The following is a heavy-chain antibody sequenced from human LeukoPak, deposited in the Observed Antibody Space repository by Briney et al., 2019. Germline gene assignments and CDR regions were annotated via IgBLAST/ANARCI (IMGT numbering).Heavy chain of an antibody. CDR1: GFTFNSYT. CDR3: ARDLQNYGSAYMDY. CDR2: ASSRSDYI. V-gene: IGHV3-21*01. D-gene: IGHD3-10*01. Sequence: GGSLRLSCAASGFTFNSYTMNWVRQALGKGLEWVSSASSRSDYIYYADSVKGRFTISRDNAKNSLYLQMNSLRAEDTAVYYCARDLQNYGSAYMDYWGQGTLVTVSS. J-gene: IGHJ4*02.